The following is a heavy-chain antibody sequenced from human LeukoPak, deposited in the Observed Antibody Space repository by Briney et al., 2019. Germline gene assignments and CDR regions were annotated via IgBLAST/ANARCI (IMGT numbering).Heavy chain of an antibody. Sequence: SETLSLTCAVYGGSFSGYYWSWIRQPPGKGLEWIGEINHSGSTNYNPSPKSRVTISVDTSKNQFSLKLRSVTAADTAVYYCARVHYHDSSGSLDYWGQGTLVTVSS. V-gene: IGHV4-34*01. CDR2: INHSGST. D-gene: IGHD3-22*01. CDR3: ARVHYHDSSGSLDY. CDR1: GGSFSGYY. J-gene: IGHJ4*02.